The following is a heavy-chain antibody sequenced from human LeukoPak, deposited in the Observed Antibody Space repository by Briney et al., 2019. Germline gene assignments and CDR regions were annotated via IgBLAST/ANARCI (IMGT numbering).Heavy chain of an antibody. CDR1: GFTVSSTY. Sequence: PGGSLRLXCAASGFTVSSTYMSWVRRAPGKGLEWVSIISNAGSTYYADSVKGRFTISRDNSKNTVFLQINSLRAEDTAVYYCARDRPGGYYGFDYWGQGTLVTVSS. D-gene: IGHD3-22*01. J-gene: IGHJ4*02. CDR3: ARDRPGGYYGFDY. CDR2: ISNAGST. V-gene: IGHV3-53*01.